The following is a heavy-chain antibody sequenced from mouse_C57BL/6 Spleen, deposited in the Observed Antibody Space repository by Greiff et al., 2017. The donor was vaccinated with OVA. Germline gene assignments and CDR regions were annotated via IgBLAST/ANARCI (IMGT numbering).Heavy chain of an antibody. V-gene: IGHV1-54*01. CDR2: INPGSGGP. Sequence: QVQLQQSGAELVRPGTSVKVSCKASGYAFTNYLIVWVKQRPGQGLEWIGVINPGSGGPTYNEKFKGKAPQTADKSSSTAYMQSSSLTSEDSAVYFYARERDYDGSSPCAYWGQGTLVTVSA. CDR3: ARERDYDGSSPCAY. CDR1: GYAFTNYL. J-gene: IGHJ3*01. D-gene: IGHD1-1*01.